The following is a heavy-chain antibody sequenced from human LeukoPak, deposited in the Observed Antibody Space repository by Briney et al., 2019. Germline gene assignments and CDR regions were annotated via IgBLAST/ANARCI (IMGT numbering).Heavy chain of an antibody. V-gene: IGHV3-64*02. J-gene: IGHJ4*02. Sequence: GGSLRLSCAASGFTFSSSAMHWVRQAPGKRLETVSAISSDGGRVHYGDSVKGRFTISRDNSKNTLYLQMGSLRAEDMAVYYCARWVGTQLDFWGQGTLVAVSS. CDR3: ARWVGTQLDF. CDR2: ISSDGGRV. CDR1: GFTFSSSA. D-gene: IGHD1-14*01.